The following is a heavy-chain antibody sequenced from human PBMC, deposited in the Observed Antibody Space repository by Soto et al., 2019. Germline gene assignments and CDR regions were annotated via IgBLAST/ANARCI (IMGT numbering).Heavy chain of an antibody. V-gene: IGHV3-66*01. D-gene: IGHD3-16*01. CDR1: GFTVSNNY. CDR3: AAYSHKGY. CDR2: IYSGGST. Sequence: PGGSLRLSCAASGFTVSNNYMSWVHQAPGKGLEWVSLIYSGGSTYYADSVKGRFTISRDSSKNTLYHQMNSLRAEDTAMYYCAAYSHKGYWGQGTLVTVSS. J-gene: IGHJ4*02.